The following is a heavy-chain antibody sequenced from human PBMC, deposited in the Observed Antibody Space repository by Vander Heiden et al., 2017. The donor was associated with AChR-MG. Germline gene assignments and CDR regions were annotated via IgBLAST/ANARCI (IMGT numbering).Heavy chain of an antibody. V-gene: IGHV3-33*01. CDR1: GFTFSSYG. CDR3: ARDNRDEVIDY. J-gene: IGHJ4*02. CDR2: IWYDGSNK. Sequence: QVQLVESGGGVVQPGRSLRLTCAASGFTFSSYGMHWVRQAPGKGLEWVAVIWYDGSNKYYADSVKGRFTISRDNSKNTLYLQMNSLRAEDTAVYYCARDNRDEVIDYWGQGTLVTVSS.